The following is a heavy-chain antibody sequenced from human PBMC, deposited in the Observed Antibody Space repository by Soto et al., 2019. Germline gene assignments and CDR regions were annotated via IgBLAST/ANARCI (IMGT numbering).Heavy chain of an antibody. J-gene: IGHJ4*02. D-gene: IGHD1-7*01. CDR1: GFTFSDYY. Sequence: EVQLVESGGGLVQPGGSLRLSCAGSGFTFSDYYIDWVRQAPGKGLEWVGRSRDKGNIYSTDYAASVKGRFTISRDASKNSLYLQMSGLKTEDTALYYCTRSIPGTTSSDYWGQGTLVTVSS. CDR2: SRDKGNIYST. CDR3: TRSIPGTTSSDY. V-gene: IGHV3-72*01.